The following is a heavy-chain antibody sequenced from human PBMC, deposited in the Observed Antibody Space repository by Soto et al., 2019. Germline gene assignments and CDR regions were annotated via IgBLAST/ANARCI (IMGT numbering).Heavy chain of an antibody. D-gene: IGHD7-27*01. CDR1: GDSISTDY. CDR2: IYYGGST. V-gene: IGHV4-59*08. J-gene: IGHJ4*02. CDR3: AKNWNWGSLVH. Sequence: SETLSLTCTVSGDSISTDYWRWIRQSPGKGLEWIGFIYYGGSTNYNPSLKSRVTISVDTPKNQFSLKLSSVTAADTAVYYCAKNWNWGSLVHWGQGTLVTVSS.